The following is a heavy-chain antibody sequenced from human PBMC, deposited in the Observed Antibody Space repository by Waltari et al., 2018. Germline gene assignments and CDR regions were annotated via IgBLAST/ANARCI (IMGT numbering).Heavy chain of an antibody. CDR2: VDPEDGET. J-gene: IGHJ4*02. CDR1: GYTFTDYY. CDR3: ATEKDYGDPGGARTTDY. Sequence: EVQLVQSGAEVKKPGATVKISCKVSGYTFTDYYMHWVQQAPGKGLEWMGIVDPEDGETIYAWKFQGRVTITADTSTDTAYMELSSLRSEDTAVYYCATEKDYGDPGGARTTDYWGQGTLVTVSS. D-gene: IGHD4-17*01. V-gene: IGHV1-69-2*01.